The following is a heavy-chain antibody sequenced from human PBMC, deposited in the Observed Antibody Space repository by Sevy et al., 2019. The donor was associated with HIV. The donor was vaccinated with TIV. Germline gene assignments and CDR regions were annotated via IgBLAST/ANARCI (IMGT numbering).Heavy chain of an antibody. CDR2: IIGNGVLT. CDR1: GFTFDGYG. V-gene: IGHV3-20*04. D-gene: IGHD2-21*02. CDR3: AREKSCGGDCYYFDY. Sequence: GGSLRLSCAASGFTFDGYGMSWVRQAPGKGLEWVSAIIGNGVLTSYVESVKGRFTISRDNAKNSLYLQMNSLRAEDTALYFCAREKSCGGDCYYFDYWGQGTLVTVSS. J-gene: IGHJ4*02.